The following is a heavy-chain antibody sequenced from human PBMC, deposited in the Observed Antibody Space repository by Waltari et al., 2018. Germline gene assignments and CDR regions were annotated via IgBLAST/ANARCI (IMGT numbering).Heavy chain of an antibody. CDR1: GFTFRSYA. CDR3: AKDLDWNYVWNY. V-gene: IGHV3-23*01. Sequence: EVQLLESGGGLVQPGGSLRLSCAASGFTFRSYAMSWVRQAPGKGLEWVSAISGSGGSTYYADSVKGRFTISRDNSKNTLYLQMNSLRAEDTAVYYCAKDLDWNYVWNYWGQGTLVTVSS. CDR2: ISGSGGST. J-gene: IGHJ4*02. D-gene: IGHD1-7*01.